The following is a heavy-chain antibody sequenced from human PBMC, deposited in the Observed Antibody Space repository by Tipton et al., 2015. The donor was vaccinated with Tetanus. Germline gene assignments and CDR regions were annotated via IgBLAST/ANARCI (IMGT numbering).Heavy chain of an antibody. D-gene: IGHD2-2*01. CDR3: ASGSSIRHGLDV. Sequence: QSGPEVKKPGASVKVSCRASGYTFTSYGLNWVRQAAGRGFEWVGWLNPKSGSAVYGQKFQGRVTMTTNTSITTAFMEVASLTYEDTAVYYCASGSSIRHGLDVWGHGTSVTVSS. CDR1: GYTFTSYG. J-gene: IGHJ6*02. V-gene: IGHV1-8*01. CDR2: LNPKSGSA.